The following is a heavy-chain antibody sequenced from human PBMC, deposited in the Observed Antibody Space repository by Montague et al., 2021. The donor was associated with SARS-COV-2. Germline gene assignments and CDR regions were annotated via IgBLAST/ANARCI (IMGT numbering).Heavy chain of an antibody. J-gene: IGHJ6*02. Sequence: SETLSLTCDVSGGSLNNYYWSWIRQPPGKGLEWIGHIFYTGSAYYNPSLKSRVSLSVDTSKNHFSLRLSSVTAADTALYYCARYDRRAYYDFCSDYHEGMDVWGQGTTVTVSS. CDR1: GGSLNNYY. V-gene: IGHV4-59*01. D-gene: IGHD3-3*01. CDR3: ARYDRRAYYDFCSDYHEGMDV. CDR2: IFYTGSA.